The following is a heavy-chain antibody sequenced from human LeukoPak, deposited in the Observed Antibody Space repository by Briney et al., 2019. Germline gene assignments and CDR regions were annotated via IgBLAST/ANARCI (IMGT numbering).Heavy chain of an antibody. CDR1: DGSISSYY. D-gene: IGHD1-26*01. J-gene: IGHJ4*02. Sequence: SETLSLICTVSDGSISSYYWSWIRRPPGKGLEWIGYIYTSGSTNYNPPLKSRVTISVDTSKNQFCLKLSSVTAADTAVYYCARRGSSGSYDYWGQGTLVTVSS. V-gene: IGHV4-4*09. CDR3: ARRGSSGSYDY. CDR2: IYTSGST.